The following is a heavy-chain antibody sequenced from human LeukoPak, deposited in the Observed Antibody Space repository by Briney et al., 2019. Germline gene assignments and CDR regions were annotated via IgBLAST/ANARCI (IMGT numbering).Heavy chain of an antibody. J-gene: IGHJ5*02. D-gene: IGHD3-3*01. CDR3: AREAVTIFGLVRTQTPKGPHRFDP. V-gene: IGHV3-21*01. CDR1: GFTFSSYS. Sequence: GGSLRLSCAASGFTFSSYSMNWVRQAPGKGLEWVSSISTSSSYIYYADSVKGRFTVSRDNAKKSLYVQMNSLRAEDTAVYYCAREAVTIFGLVRTQTPKGPHRFDPWGQGTLVTVSS. CDR2: ISTSSSYI.